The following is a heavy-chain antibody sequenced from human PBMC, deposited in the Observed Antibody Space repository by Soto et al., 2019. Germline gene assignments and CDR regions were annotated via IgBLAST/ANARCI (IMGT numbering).Heavy chain of an antibody. J-gene: IGHJ4*02. CDR2: NNHSGST. CDR3: ARVGGIWSGYYAY. Sequence: QVQLQQWGAGLLKPSETLSLTCAVYGGSFSGYYWSWIRQPPGKGLEWIGENNHSGSTNYNPSLKSRVTISVDTSKNQFSLKLSSVTAADTAVYYCARVGGIWSGYYAYWGQGTLVTVSS. CDR1: GGSFSGYY. D-gene: IGHD3-3*01. V-gene: IGHV4-34*01.